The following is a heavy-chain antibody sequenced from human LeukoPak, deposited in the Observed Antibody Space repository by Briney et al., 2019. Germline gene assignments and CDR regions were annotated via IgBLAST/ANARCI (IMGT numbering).Heavy chain of an antibody. CDR1: GFTFSSYA. CDR3: AKYGDSLSPYYFDY. D-gene: IGHD7-27*01. CDR2: ISGSGGST. V-gene: IGHV3-23*01. Sequence: GGSLRLSCAASGFTFSSYAMSWVRQAPGKGLEWVSAISGSGGSTYYADSVKGRFTISRDTSKNTLYLQVTSLRTEDTAVYYCAKYGDSLSPYYFDYWGQGTLVTVSS. J-gene: IGHJ4*02.